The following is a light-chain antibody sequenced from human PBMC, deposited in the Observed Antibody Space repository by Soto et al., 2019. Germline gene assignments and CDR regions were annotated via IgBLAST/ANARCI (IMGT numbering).Light chain of an antibody. CDR3: QQYNNWPRT. CDR1: QSVSSN. CDR2: GAS. V-gene: IGKV3-15*01. J-gene: IGKJ2*01. Sequence: EIVMTQSPATLSVSAGERATLSCRASQSVSSNLAWYQQKPGQAPRLLIYGASTRATGIQARFSGSGSGTEFTLTISSLQSEAFAVSYYQQYNNWPRTFGQGTKLEIK.